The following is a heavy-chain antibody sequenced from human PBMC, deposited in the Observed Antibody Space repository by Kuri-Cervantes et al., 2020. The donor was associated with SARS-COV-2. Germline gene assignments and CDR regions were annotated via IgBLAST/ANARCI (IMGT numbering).Heavy chain of an antibody. CDR2: IYYSGST. J-gene: IGHJ3*02. Sequence: SETLSLTCTVSGGSTSSSSYYWGWIRQPPGKGLEWIGSIYYSGSTYYNPSLKSRLTISVDTSKNQFSLKLNSVTAADTAMYYCARATSLVPTFDIWGQGTTVTVSS. D-gene: IGHD6-6*01. V-gene: IGHV4-39*07. CDR1: GGSTSSSSYY. CDR3: ARATSLVPTFDI.